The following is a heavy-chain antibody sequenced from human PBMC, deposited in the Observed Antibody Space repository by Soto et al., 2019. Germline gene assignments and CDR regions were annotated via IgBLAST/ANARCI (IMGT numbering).Heavy chain of an antibody. CDR3: ARDWGIVARADWFDP. Sequence: EVQLVESGGGLVQPGGSLRLSCAASGFTFSSYWMSWVRQAPGKGLEWVANIKQDGSEKYYVDSVKGRFTISRDNAKNSLYLQMNSLRAEDTAVYYCARDWGIVARADWFDPWGQGTLVTVSS. CDR1: GFTFSSYW. J-gene: IGHJ5*02. CDR2: IKQDGSEK. V-gene: IGHV3-7*01. D-gene: IGHD5-12*01.